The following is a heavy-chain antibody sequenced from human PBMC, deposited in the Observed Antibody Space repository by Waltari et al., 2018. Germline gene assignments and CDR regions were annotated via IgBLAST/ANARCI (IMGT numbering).Heavy chain of an antibody. CDR3: ARATVTYPYYFDY. V-gene: IGHV4-59*01. D-gene: IGHD4-17*01. Sequence: QVQLQESGPGLVKPSETLSLTCTVSGGSISSYYWSWIRQPPGKGLEWIGYIYYSGSTNYNPSLKSRVTISVDTSKNQFSLKLSSVTAADTAVYYCARATVTYPYYFDYWGQGTLVTVSS. CDR1: GGSISSYY. CDR2: IYYSGST. J-gene: IGHJ4*02.